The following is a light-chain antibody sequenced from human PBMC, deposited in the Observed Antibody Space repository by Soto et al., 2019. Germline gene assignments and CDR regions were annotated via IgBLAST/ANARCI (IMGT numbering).Light chain of an antibody. CDR3: HQRNRWPPT. J-gene: IGKJ4*01. CDR2: YAS. Sequence: EIVLTQSPATLSLSPGDRATLSCRASQSVGNDLVWYHQNRGQAPRVLIYYASNRATRIPARFSGSDSGTDFTLTISGLEPKDFAYYYCHQRNRWPPTFGGETRVQIQ. V-gene: IGKV3-11*01. CDR1: QSVGND.